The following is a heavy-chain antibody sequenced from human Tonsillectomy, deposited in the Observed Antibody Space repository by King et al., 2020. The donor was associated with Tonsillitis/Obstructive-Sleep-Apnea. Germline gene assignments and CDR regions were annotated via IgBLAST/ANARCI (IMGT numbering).Heavy chain of an antibody. CDR3: ARSILYYYYYMDV. V-gene: IGHV4-34*01. J-gene: IGHJ6*03. D-gene: IGHD6-6*01. Sequence: VQLQQWGAGLLKPSETLSLTCAVYGGSFSGYYWSWIRQPPGKGLEWIGEINHSGSTNYNPSLKSRVTISVDTSKNQFSLKLSSVTAAETAVYYCARSILYYYYYMDVWGKGTPVTVSS. CDR2: INHSGST. CDR1: GGSFSGYY.